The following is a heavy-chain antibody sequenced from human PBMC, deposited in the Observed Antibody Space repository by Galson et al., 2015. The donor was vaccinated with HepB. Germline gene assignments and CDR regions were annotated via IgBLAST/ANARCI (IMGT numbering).Heavy chain of an antibody. V-gene: IGHV3-23*01. CDR2: ISGSGGST. D-gene: IGHD6-13*01. Sequence: SLRLSCAASGFTFSSYAMSWVRQAPGKGLEWVSAISGSGGSTYYADSVKGRFTISRDNSKNTLYLQMNSLGAEDTAVYYCAKLGGYSRGTFDYWGQGTLVTVSS. CDR1: GFTFSSYA. J-gene: IGHJ4*02. CDR3: AKLGGYSRGTFDY.